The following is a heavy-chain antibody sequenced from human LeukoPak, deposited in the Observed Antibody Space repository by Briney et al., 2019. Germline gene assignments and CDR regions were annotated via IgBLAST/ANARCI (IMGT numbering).Heavy chain of an antibody. V-gene: IGHV3-48*04. CDR2: ISSSGTI. Sequence: GGSLGLSCAASGFTFSYYSMNWVRQAPGKGLEWVSYISSSGTIYYADSVEGRFTISRDNAKNSLYLQMNSLRAEDTAVYYCATQGSYSGSYFDYWGQGTLVTVSS. CDR3: ATQGSYSGSYFDY. CDR1: GFTFSYYS. J-gene: IGHJ4*02. D-gene: IGHD1-26*01.